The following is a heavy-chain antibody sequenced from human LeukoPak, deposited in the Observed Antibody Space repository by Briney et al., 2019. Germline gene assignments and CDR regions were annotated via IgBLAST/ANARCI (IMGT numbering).Heavy chain of an antibody. CDR3: ARESGIAAFFDY. Sequence: PGGSLRLSCTASGFTFSTYGMHWVRQAPGKGLEWVTLISYDGSTKYYSDSVKGRFTLSRDNSKNTVYLQMNSLRAEDTAVYYCARESGIAAFFDYWGQGTLVTVSS. J-gene: IGHJ4*02. V-gene: IGHV3-30*03. CDR1: GFTFSTYG. D-gene: IGHD6-13*01. CDR2: ISYDGSTK.